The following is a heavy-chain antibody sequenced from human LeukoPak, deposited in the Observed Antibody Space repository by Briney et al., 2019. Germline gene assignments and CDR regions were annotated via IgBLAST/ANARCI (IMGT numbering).Heavy chain of an antibody. CDR1: GYTFTSNA. CDR3: ARDLYRYTLVGYFDY. Sequence: ASVKVSCKASGYTFTSNALNWVRQAPGQGLEWMGWINPNSGGTNYAQKFQGRVTMTRDMSISTAYMELSRLRSDDTAVYYCARDLYRYTLVGYFDYWGQGTLVTVSS. CDR2: INPNSGGT. V-gene: IGHV1-2*02. D-gene: IGHD2-2*02. J-gene: IGHJ4*02.